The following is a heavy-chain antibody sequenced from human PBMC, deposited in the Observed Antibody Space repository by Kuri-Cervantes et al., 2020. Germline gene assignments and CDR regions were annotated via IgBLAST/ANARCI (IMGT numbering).Heavy chain of an antibody. J-gene: IGHJ3*02. CDR3: ARGHLVGAPIVVDAFDI. V-gene: IGHV1-2*02. CDR2: INPNSGGT. D-gene: IGHD1-26*01. Sequence: ASVKVSCKASGYTFTGYYMHWVRQAPGQGLEWMGWINPNSGGTNYAQKFQGRVTMTRDTSISTAYMELSRLRSDDTAAYYCARGHLVGAPIVVDAFDIWGQGTMVTVSS. CDR1: GYTFTGYY.